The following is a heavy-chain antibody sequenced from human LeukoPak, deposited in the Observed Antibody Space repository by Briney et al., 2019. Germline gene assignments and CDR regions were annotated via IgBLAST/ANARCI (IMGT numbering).Heavy chain of an antibody. Sequence: PSETLSLTCTVSGGSISSYYWSWIRQPPGKGLEWIGYIYYSGSTNYNPSLKSRVTISVDTSKNQFSLKLSSVTAADTAVYYCARHDYYDSSGLWGQGTLVTVSS. D-gene: IGHD3-22*01. CDR1: GGSISSYY. J-gene: IGHJ4*02. V-gene: IGHV4-59*08. CDR2: IYYSGST. CDR3: ARHDYYDSSGL.